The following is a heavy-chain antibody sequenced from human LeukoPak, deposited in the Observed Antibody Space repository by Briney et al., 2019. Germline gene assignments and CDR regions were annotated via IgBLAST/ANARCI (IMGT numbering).Heavy chain of an antibody. CDR3: AKIMGRGYCTSTSCRGDWFDP. CDR2: IYHSGST. J-gene: IGHJ5*02. D-gene: IGHD2-2*01. CDR1: GGSISSSNW. V-gene: IGHV4-4*02. Sequence: SGTLSLTCAVSGGSISSSNWWSWVRQPPGQGLEWIGEIYHSGSTNYNPSLKSRVTISVGKSKNQFSLKLSSVTAADTAVYYCAKIMGRGYCTSTSCRGDWFDPWGQGTLVTVSS.